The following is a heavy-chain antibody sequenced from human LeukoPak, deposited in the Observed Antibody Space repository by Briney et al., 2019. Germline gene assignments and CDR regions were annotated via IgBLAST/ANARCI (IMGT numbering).Heavy chain of an antibody. CDR3: AKDYLPDMVRGVSLGY. Sequence: PGGSLRLSCAASGFTFDDYAMHWVRQAPGKGLEWVSGISWNSGSIGYADSVKGRFTISRDNAKDSLYLQMNSLRAEDTALYYCAKDYLPDMVRGVSLGYWGQGTLVTVSS. CDR1: GFTFDDYA. V-gene: IGHV3-9*01. J-gene: IGHJ4*02. D-gene: IGHD3-10*01. CDR2: ISWNSGSI.